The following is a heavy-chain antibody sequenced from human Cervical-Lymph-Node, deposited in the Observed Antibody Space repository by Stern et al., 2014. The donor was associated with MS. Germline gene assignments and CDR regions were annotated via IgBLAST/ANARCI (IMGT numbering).Heavy chain of an antibody. CDR3: ARDGVVRGVTYNWFDP. CDR1: GGSISSGGYF. D-gene: IGHD3-10*01. V-gene: IGHV4-31*03. CDR2: ISPSGST. Sequence: VQLVESGPGLVKPSQTLSLTCTVSGGSISSGGYFWSWIRQFPGKGLERIGYISPSGSTYYNPSLKSRLSISMDTSKSQFSLKLSSVTAADTAVYYCARDGVVRGVTYNWFDPWGQGTLVTVSS. J-gene: IGHJ5*02.